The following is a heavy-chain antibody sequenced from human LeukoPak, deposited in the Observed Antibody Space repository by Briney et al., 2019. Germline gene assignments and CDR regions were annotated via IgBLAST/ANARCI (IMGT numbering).Heavy chain of an antibody. CDR3: AKDLSGIAAAGTGYYFDY. D-gene: IGHD6-13*01. V-gene: IGHV1-46*01. J-gene: IGHJ4*02. CDR1: GYTFTSYY. CDR2: INPSGGST. Sequence: ASVKVSCKASGYTFTSYYMHWVRQAPGQGLEWMGIINPSGGSTSYAQKFQGRVTMTRDMSTSTVYMELSSLRSEDTAVYYCAKDLSGIAAAGTGYYFDYWGQGTLVTVSS.